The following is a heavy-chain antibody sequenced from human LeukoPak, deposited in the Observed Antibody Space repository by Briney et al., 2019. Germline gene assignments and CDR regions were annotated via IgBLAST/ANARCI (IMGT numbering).Heavy chain of an antibody. D-gene: IGHD3-22*01. V-gene: IGHV4-59*01. J-gene: IGHJ4*02. CDR3: ARVRFYDTTGYSTSYYLDY. CDR2: THYSGTG. Sequence: SETLSLTCAVSGGPIIASYWSWIRQPPGKGLEWIGYTHYSGTGDYNPSLKSRVTISIDTSKNRFSLRLTSVTAADTAVYYCARVRFYDTTGYSTSYYLDYWGQGALVTVSS. CDR1: GGPIIASY.